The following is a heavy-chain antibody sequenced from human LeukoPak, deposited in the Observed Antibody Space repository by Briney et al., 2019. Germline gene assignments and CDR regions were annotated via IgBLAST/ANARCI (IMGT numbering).Heavy chain of an antibody. CDR1: GYTFTSYA. V-gene: IGHV1-18*01. CDR2: ISAYNGNT. J-gene: IGHJ4*02. Sequence: ASVKVSCKASGYTFTSYAITWVRQAPGQGLEWMGWISAYNGNTKYSQKFQGRVTITRDTSASTAYMKLSSLRSEDTAVYYCARDKPNYYGSGSPSFDYWGQGTLVTVSS. CDR3: ARDKPNYYGSGSPSFDY. D-gene: IGHD3-10*01.